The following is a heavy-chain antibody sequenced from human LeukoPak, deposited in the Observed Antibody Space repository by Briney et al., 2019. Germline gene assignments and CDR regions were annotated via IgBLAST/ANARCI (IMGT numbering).Heavy chain of an antibody. D-gene: IGHD6-19*01. CDR1: GFIFSSYA. Sequence: GGSLRLSCAASGFIFSSYAMNWVRQAPGKGLEWVSVISGSGGRTYYADSVKGRFTISRDNSKNTLYLQMNSLRAEDTAVYYCAKWVSVAADTRDYFDYWGQGTLVTVSS. V-gene: IGHV3-23*01. J-gene: IGHJ4*02. CDR2: ISGSGGRT. CDR3: AKWVSVAADTRDYFDY.